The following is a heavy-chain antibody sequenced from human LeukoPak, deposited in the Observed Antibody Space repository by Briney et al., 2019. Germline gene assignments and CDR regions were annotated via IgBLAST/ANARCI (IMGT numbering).Heavy chain of an antibody. CDR2: IWYDGTHI. V-gene: IGHV3-33*01. J-gene: IGHJ1*01. CDR1: GLTLSTYG. D-gene: IGHD2-2*01. Sequence: PGTSLRLSCAASGLTLSTYGVHWVRQAPGKGLEWVAVIWYDGTHIYYGDSVKGRFTISRDNSKNTLYLQMSSLRAEDTAVYYCATYCSSTSCRMKYFQHWGQGTLVTVSS. CDR3: ATYCSSTSCRMKYFQH.